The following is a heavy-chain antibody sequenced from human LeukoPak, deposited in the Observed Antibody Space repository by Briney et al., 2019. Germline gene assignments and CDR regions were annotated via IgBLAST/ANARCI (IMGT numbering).Heavy chain of an antibody. J-gene: IGHJ4*02. CDR2: ISGSGGST. CDR1: GFTFSNFP. CDR3: AKDRGY. Sequence: PGGSLRLSCATSGFTFSNFPMTWIRQAPGKGLEWVSAISGSGGSTYYADSVKGRFTISRDNSKNTPYLQMNSLRAEDTAVYYCAKDRGYWGQGTLVTVSS. V-gene: IGHV3-23*01.